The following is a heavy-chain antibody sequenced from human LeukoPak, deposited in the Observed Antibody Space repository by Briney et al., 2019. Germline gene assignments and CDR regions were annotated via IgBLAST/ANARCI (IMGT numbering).Heavy chain of an antibody. CDR2: INPNSGGT. J-gene: IGHJ6*03. CDR3: ARWLQWDYYYYMDV. Sequence: ASVKVSCKASGYTFTCYYMHWVRQAPGQGLEWMGWINPNSGGTNYAQKFQGRVTMTRDTSISTAYMELSRLRSDDTAVYYCARWLQWDYYYYMDVWGKGTTVTVSS. D-gene: IGHD5-24*01. CDR1: GYTFTCYY. V-gene: IGHV1-2*02.